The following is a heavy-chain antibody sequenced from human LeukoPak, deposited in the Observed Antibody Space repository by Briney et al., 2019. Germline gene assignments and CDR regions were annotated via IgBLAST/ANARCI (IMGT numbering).Heavy chain of an antibody. V-gene: IGHV3-7*01. Sequence: PGGSLRLSCVASGFTFTNSWMSWVRQVPGKGLEWVANIKQDGSEELYADSVRGRYTISRDNAKNSLYLQMNSLRAEDTAVYHCARGYSYGLAPFDYWGQGTLVTVSS. CDR3: ARGYSYGLAPFDY. D-gene: IGHD5-18*01. J-gene: IGHJ4*02. CDR2: IKQDGSEE. CDR1: GFTFTNSW.